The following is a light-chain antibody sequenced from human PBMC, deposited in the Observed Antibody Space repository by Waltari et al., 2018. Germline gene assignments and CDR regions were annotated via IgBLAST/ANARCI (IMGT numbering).Light chain of an antibody. J-gene: IGLJ3*02. CDR2: EDD. Sequence: NFLLTQPHSVSESPGTTVIISCTRSGGSIVTNYVHWYHHRPGSAPSIVIYEDDQRPSGVPDRFSGSIDSSSNSASLTISGLKTEDEADYYCQSYTSSAVFGGGTKLTV. V-gene: IGLV6-57*04. CDR1: GGSIVTNY. CDR3: QSYTSSAV.